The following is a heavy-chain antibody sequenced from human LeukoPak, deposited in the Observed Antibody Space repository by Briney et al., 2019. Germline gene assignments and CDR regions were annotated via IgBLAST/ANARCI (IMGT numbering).Heavy chain of an antibody. Sequence: SETLSLTCTVSGGSISSYYWSWIRQPPGKGLEWIGYIYYSGSTNYNPSLKSRVTISVDTSKNQFSLKLSSVTAADTAVYYCARGYCSSTSCRRGGWFDPWGQGTLVTVSS. V-gene: IGHV4-59*13. D-gene: IGHD2-2*01. CDR2: IYYSGST. CDR1: GGSISSYY. CDR3: ARGYCSSTSCRRGGWFDP. J-gene: IGHJ5*02.